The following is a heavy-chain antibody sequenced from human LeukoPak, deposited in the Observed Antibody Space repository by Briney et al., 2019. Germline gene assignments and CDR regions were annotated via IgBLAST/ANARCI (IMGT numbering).Heavy chain of an antibody. CDR1: GFTFSSYA. CDR3: ARDGIAAAGTHYYYYYYMDV. CDR2: ISSKGDST. J-gene: IGHJ6*03. V-gene: IGHV3-64*01. D-gene: IGHD6-13*01. Sequence: GGSLRLSCAASGFTFSSYAMHWVRQAPGKGLEYVSAISSKGDSTYYANSVKGRFTISRDNSKNTLYLQMGSLRAEDMAVYYCARDGIAAAGTHYYYYYYMDVWGKGTTVTVSS.